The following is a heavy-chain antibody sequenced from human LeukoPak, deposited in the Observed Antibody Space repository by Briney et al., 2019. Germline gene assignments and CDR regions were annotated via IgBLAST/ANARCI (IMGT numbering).Heavy chain of an antibody. CDR1: GGSISSYY. CDR3: ARYSSGCQFDP. Sequence: SETLSLTCTVSGGSISSYYWSWIRQPPGKGLEWIGYIYYSGSTYYNPSLKSRVTISVDTSKNQFSLKLSSVTAADTAVYYCARYSSGCQFDPWGQGTLVTVSS. CDR2: IYYSGST. J-gene: IGHJ5*02. V-gene: IGHV4-59*06. D-gene: IGHD6-19*01.